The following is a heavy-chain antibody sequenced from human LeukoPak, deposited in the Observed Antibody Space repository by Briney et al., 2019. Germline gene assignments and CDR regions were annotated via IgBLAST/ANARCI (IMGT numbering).Heavy chain of an antibody. CDR2: IYSGGST. Sequence: RPGRSLRLSCAAPGLTVSSNYMSWVRQAPGKGLEWVSVIYSGGSTYYADSVKGRFTISRDNSKNTLYLQMNSLRAEDTAVYYCASPEWLPDSFDIWGQGTMVTVSS. CDR1: GLTVSSNY. CDR3: ASPEWLPDSFDI. J-gene: IGHJ3*02. D-gene: IGHD3-3*01. V-gene: IGHV3-66*01.